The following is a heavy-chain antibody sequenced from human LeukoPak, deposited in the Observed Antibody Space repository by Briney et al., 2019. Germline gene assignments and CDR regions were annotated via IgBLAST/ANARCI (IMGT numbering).Heavy chain of an antibody. V-gene: IGHV3-74*01. Sequence: GGSLRLSCAASGFTFDDYAMHWVRQAPGKGLVWVSRINSDGSSTSYADSVKGRFTISRDNAKNTLYLQMNSLRAEDTAVYYCARVGLYYYDSSGSVDYWGQGTLVTVSS. CDR2: INSDGSST. J-gene: IGHJ4*02. CDR3: ARVGLYYYDSSGSVDY. D-gene: IGHD3-22*01. CDR1: GFTFDDYA.